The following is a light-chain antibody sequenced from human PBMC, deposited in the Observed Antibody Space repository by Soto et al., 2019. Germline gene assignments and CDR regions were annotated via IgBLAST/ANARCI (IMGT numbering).Light chain of an antibody. V-gene: IGKV1-5*03. CDR2: KAS. J-gene: IGKJ1*01. CDR3: QHYNSYSEA. CDR1: KTISSW. Sequence: DIQMPQPPSPPSGSVGDSVTITCRASKTISSWLAWYQQKPGKAPKLLIYKASTLKSGVPSRFSGSGSGTEFTLTISSLQPDDVATYYCQHYNSYSEAFGQGTKVELK.